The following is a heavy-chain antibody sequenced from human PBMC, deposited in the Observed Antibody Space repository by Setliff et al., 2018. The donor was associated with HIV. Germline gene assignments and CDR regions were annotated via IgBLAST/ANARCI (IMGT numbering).Heavy chain of an antibody. D-gene: IGHD6-6*01. J-gene: IGHJ4*02. CDR3: AKRRQLAEDYY. V-gene: IGHV3-23*01. Sequence: GESLKISCAASGFTFSSYAMSWVRQAPGKGLEWVSAISGSGGSTYYADSVKGRFTISRDNSKNTLYLQMNSLRAEDTAVYYCAKRRQLAEDYYWGQGTLVTVSS. CDR1: GFTFSSYA. CDR2: ISGSGGST.